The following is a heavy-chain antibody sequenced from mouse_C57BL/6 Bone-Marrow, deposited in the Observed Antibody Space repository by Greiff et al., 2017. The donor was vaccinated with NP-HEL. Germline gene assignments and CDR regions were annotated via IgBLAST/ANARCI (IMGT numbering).Heavy chain of an antibody. CDR3: ARGVTTVVASFDY. CDR2: INPSNGGT. Sequence: VKLQQPGTELVKPGASVKLSCKASGYTFTSYWMHWVKQRPGQGLEWIGNINPSNGGTNYNEKFKSKATLTVDKSSSTAYMQLSSLTSEDSAVYYCARGVTTVVASFDYWGQGTTLTVSS. D-gene: IGHD1-1*01. V-gene: IGHV1-53*01. CDR1: GYTFTSYW. J-gene: IGHJ2*01.